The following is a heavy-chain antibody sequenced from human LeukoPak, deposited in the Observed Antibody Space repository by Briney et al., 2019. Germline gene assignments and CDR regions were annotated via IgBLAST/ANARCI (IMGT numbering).Heavy chain of an antibody. CDR1: GGSISSGDYY. Sequence: SQTLSLTCTVSGGSISSGDYYWSWIRQPPGKGLEWIGYIHYSGSTYYYNPSLKSRVTMSVDTSRNQFSLKLSSVSAADTAVYYCVRDRSRPNPFLDYWGQGTLVTVSS. J-gene: IGHJ4*02. CDR3: VRDRSRPNPFLDY. CDR2: IHYSGSTY. D-gene: IGHD6-13*01. V-gene: IGHV4-30-4*01.